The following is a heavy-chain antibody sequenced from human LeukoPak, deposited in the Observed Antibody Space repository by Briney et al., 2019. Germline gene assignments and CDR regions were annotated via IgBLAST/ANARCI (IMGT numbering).Heavy chain of an antibody. V-gene: IGHV4-61*02. Sequence: SETLSLTCTVSGGSISSGSYYWSWIRQPAGKGLEWIGRIYTSGSTNYNPSLKSRVTMSVDTSKNQFSLKLSSVTAADTAVYYCARYMVRGVIIVGGWFDPWGQGTLVTVSS. CDR1: GGSISSGSYY. CDR2: IYTSGST. J-gene: IGHJ5*02. CDR3: ARYMVRGVIIVGGWFDP. D-gene: IGHD3-10*01.